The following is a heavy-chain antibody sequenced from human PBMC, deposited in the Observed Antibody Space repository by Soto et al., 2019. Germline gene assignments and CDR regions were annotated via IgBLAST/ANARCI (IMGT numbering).Heavy chain of an antibody. Sequence: QVQLVESGGGVVQPGRSLRLSCAASGFTFSSYDMHWVRQAPGKGLEWVAVISYDGSNKYYADSVRGRFTITRDNSKNALYLQMNSLCAEDTVVYYCARSPVLYCSGGRCPLGFDHWGQGTLVSVSS. CDR1: GFTFSSYD. CDR3: ARSPVLYCSGGRCPLGFDH. D-gene: IGHD2-15*01. CDR2: ISYDGSNK. J-gene: IGHJ5*02. V-gene: IGHV3-30-3*01.